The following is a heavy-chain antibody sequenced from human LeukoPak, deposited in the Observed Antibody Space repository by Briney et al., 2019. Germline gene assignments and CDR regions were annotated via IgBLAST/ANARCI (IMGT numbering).Heavy chain of an antibody. D-gene: IGHD1-26*01. Sequence: GESLKISCQNSGYNFPNYWIAWVRQMPGQGLEWMGIIHPIDSDVRYSPSFHGQVTISADNSIATAYLQWSSLKASDTAMYYCARLEGGTYITPVGYFDFWGQGTLVTVSS. CDR1: GYNFPNYW. V-gene: IGHV5-51*01. CDR3: ARLEGGTYITPVGYFDF. J-gene: IGHJ4*02. CDR2: IHPIDSDV.